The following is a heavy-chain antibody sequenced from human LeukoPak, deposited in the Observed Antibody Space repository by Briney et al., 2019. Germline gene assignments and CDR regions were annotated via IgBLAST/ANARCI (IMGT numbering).Heavy chain of an antibody. CDR2: IYSGGST. D-gene: IGHD3-22*01. Sequence: GGSLRLSCAASGFTVSSNYMSWVRQAPGKGLEWVSVIYSGGSTYYADSVKGRFTISRDNSKNTLYLQMNSLRAEDTAVYYCASPPLGDSSGYATYDAFDIWGQGTMVTVSS. J-gene: IGHJ3*02. CDR1: GFTVSSNY. CDR3: ASPPLGDSSGYATYDAFDI. V-gene: IGHV3-66*01.